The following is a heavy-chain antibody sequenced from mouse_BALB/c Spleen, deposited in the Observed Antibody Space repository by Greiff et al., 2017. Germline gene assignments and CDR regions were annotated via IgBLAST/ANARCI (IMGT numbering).Heavy chain of an antibody. Sequence: QVQLKESGPGLVAPSQSLSITCTVSGFSLTSYGVHWVRQPPGKGLEWLGVIWAGGSTNYNSALMSRLSISKDNSKSQVFLKMNSLQTDDTAMYYCARVPLLFYYAMDYWGQGTSVTVSS. CDR1: GFSLTSYG. CDR3: ARVPLLFYYAMDY. D-gene: IGHD2-1*01. CDR2: IWAGGST. J-gene: IGHJ4*01. V-gene: IGHV2-9*02.